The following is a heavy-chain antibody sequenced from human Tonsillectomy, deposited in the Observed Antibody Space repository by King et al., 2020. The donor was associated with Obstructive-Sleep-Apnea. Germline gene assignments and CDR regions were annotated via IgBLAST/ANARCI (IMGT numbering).Heavy chain of an antibody. CDR1: GGSISSTSHY. D-gene: IGHD3-22*01. Sequence: QLQESGPGLVKPSETLSLTCTVSGGSISSTSHYWGWIRQPPGKGLEWIGNIYYSGSTYYNPSLKSRVTISVDTSKNQFSLKLSSVTAADTAVYYCARVPSGAQDYYDSSATRAAFDIWGQGTMVTVSS. CDR2: IYYSGST. J-gene: IGHJ3*02. V-gene: IGHV4-39*07. CDR3: ARVPSGAQDYYDSSATRAAFDI.